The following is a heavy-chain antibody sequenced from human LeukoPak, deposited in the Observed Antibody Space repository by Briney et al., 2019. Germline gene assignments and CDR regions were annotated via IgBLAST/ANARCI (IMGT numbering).Heavy chain of an antibody. V-gene: IGHV3-30*04. Sequence: GGSLRLSCAASGFTFSSYAMHWVRQAPGKGLEWVAVISYDGSNKYYADSVKGRFTISRDNSKNTLYLQMNSLRAEDTAVYFCAKHSSGGAFDMWGQGTMVTVSS. CDR2: ISYDGSNK. D-gene: IGHD6-6*01. J-gene: IGHJ3*02. CDR3: AKHSSGGAFDM. CDR1: GFTFSSYA.